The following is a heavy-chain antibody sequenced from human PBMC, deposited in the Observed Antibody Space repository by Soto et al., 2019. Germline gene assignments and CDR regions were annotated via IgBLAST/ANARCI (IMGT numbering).Heavy chain of an antibody. J-gene: IGHJ4*02. CDR1: DFIFTDAW. Sequence: PGGSLRLSCATSDFIFTDAWMNWVRQAPGKGLEWVGRIKSKTDGGTTDYAAPVKGRFTISRDDSKNTLYLQMNSLKTEDTAVYYCTTEEGRGYGDYVEIARLDNALDYWGQGTLVTVSS. CDR2: IKSKTDGGTT. CDR3: TTEEGRGYGDYVEIARLDNALDY. D-gene: IGHD4-17*01. V-gene: IGHV3-15*07.